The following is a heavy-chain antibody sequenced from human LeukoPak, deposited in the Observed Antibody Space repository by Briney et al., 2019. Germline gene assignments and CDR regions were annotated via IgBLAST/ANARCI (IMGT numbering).Heavy chain of an antibody. CDR1: GGSISSSSYY. CDR2: IYYSGST. V-gene: IGHV4-39*01. D-gene: IGHD1-26*01. Sequence: SETLSLTRTVSGGSISSSSYYWGWIRQPPGRGLEWIGSIYYSGSTYYNPSLKSRVTISVDTSKNQFSLKLSSVTAADTAVYYCARQLRYSGSYNWGQGTLVTVSS. J-gene: IGHJ4*02. CDR3: ARQLRYSGSYN.